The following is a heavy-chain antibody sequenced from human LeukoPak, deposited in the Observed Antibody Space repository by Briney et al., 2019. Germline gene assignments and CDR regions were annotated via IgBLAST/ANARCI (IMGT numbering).Heavy chain of an antibody. CDR1: GYTFTSYG. CDR2: ISAYSGNT. V-gene: IGHV1-18*01. CDR3: ACIVVVPAATGGAPDAFDI. D-gene: IGHD2-2*01. J-gene: IGHJ3*02. Sequence: GASVKVSCKASGYTFTSYGISWVRQAPGQGLEWMGWISAYSGNTNYAQKLQGRVTMTTDTSTSTAYMELRSLRSDDTAVYYCACIVVVPAATGGAPDAFDIWGQGTMVTVSS.